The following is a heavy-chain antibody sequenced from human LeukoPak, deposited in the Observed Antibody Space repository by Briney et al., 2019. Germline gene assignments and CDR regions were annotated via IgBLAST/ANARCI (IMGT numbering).Heavy chain of an antibody. CDR3: AREPTPDGDYDYVWGSYRGHFDY. J-gene: IGHJ4*02. V-gene: IGHV3-66*02. Sequence: GGSLRLSCAASGFIVSSSYMTWVRQAPGEGLEWVSVIYSGGSTYYADSVKGRFTISRDSSKNTLYLQMNSLRAEDTAVYYCAREPTPDGDYDYVWGSYRGHFDYWGQGTLVTVSS. CDR1: GFIVSSSY. D-gene: IGHD3-16*02. CDR2: IYSGGST.